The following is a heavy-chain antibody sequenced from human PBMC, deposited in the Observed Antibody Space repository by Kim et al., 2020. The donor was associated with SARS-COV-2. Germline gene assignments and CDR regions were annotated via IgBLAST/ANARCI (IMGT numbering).Heavy chain of an antibody. J-gene: IGHJ4*02. D-gene: IGHD2-2*01. CDR1: GFTFSSYE. V-gene: IGHV3-48*03. CDR3: ASLSHCSSTSCYPMDY. Sequence: GGSLRLSCAASGFTFSSYEMNWVRQAPGKGLEWVSYISSSGSTIYYADSVKGRFTISRDNAKNSLYLQMNSLRAEDTAVYYCASLSHCSSTSCYPMDYWGQGTLVTVSS. CDR2: ISSSGSTI.